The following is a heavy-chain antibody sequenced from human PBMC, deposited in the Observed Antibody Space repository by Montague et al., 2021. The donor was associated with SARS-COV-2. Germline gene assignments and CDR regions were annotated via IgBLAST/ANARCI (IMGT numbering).Heavy chain of an antibody. D-gene: IGHD3-10*01. CDR1: SGSIISSGYY. CDR3: ARGMIRGVTTPFDY. CDR2: IYYSGTT. Sequence: ETLSLTCSVSSGSIISSGYYWGWIRQPPGKELEWIGNIYYSGTTYYNPSLQSRGTISVDTSKSHLSLRLSSVTAADTAVYFCARGMIRGVTTPFDYWGQGSQVTVSS. J-gene: IGHJ4*02. V-gene: IGHV4-39*02.